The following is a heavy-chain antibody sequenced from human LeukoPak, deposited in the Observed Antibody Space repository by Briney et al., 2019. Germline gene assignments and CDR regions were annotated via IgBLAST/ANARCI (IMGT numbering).Heavy chain of an antibody. Sequence: GGSLRLSCAASGFTLSSYAMSWVRQAPGKGLEWVSAISVSGNTYHADSVKGRFTISRDNSKNTLYLQMNSLRAEDTAVYYCAKDGILWFGELLSYYMDVWGKGTTVTISS. CDR2: ISVSGNT. J-gene: IGHJ6*03. V-gene: IGHV3-23*01. CDR3: AKDGILWFGELLSYYMDV. D-gene: IGHD3-10*01. CDR1: GFTLSSYA.